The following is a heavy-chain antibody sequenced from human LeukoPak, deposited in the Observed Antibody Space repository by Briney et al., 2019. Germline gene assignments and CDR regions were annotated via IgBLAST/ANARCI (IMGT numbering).Heavy chain of an antibody. CDR1: GYTFTGYY. CDR3: ARAQQQLGTYDY. CDR2: INPNSGGT. Sequence: ASVKVSCKASGYTFTGYYMHCVRQAPGQGLEWMGWINPNSGGTNYAQKFQGWVTMTRDTSISTAYMELSRLRSDDTAVYYCARAQQQLGTYDYWGQGTLVTVSS. D-gene: IGHD6-13*01. J-gene: IGHJ4*02. V-gene: IGHV1-2*04.